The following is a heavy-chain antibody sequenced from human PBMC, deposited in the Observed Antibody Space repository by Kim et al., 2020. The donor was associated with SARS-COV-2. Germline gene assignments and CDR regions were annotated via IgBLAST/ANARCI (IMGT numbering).Heavy chain of an antibody. CDR2: ISGSGTST. CDR1: GFTFINYA. J-gene: IGHJ4*02. Sequence: GGSLRLSCAASGFTFINYAMSWVRQAPGKGLEWVSTISGSGTSTYYADSVKGRFTISRDNSKNTLYLQVSSLRAEDSAVYYCAKVLTGVYYFDYWGQGTLVTVSS. V-gene: IGHV3-23*01. CDR3: AKVLTGVYYFDY. D-gene: IGHD7-27*01.